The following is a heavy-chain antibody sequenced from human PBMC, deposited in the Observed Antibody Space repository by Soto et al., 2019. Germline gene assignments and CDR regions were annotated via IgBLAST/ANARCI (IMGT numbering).Heavy chain of an antibody. CDR2: ISGSGGST. Sequence: EVQLLESGGGLVQPGGSLRLSCAASGFTFSSYAMSWVRQAPGKGLEWVSAISGSGGSTYYADSVKGRFTISRDNSKNTLYLQMNSLRAEDTAVYYCVPAGWELPTRFDYWGQGTLVTVSS. D-gene: IGHD1-26*01. CDR3: VPAGWELPTRFDY. J-gene: IGHJ4*02. CDR1: GFTFSSYA. V-gene: IGHV3-23*01.